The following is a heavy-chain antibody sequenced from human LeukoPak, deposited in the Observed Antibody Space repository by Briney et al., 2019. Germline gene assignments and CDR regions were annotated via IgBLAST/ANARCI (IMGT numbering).Heavy chain of an antibody. CDR2: IYYSGST. Sequence: SETLSLTCTVSGASISSSYWSWIRQPPGKRLEWIGFIYYSGSTNSNPSLKSRVTISADTSKNQFSLKLSSVTAADTAVYYCVRGNYDNRGYSNAFDIWGQGAMVTVSS. CDR3: VRGNYDNRGYSNAFDI. V-gene: IGHV4-59*01. CDR1: GASISSSY. J-gene: IGHJ3*02. D-gene: IGHD3-22*01.